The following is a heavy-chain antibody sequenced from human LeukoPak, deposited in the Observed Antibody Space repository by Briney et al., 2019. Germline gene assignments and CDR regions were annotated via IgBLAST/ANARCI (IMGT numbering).Heavy chain of an antibody. Sequence: SETLSLTCTVSGGSISSSSFYWGWIRQPPGKGLEWIGTIYYSGSTYYNPSLKSRVTISVDTSKNQFSLKLSSVTAADTAVYYCARDHSSGWYGHFDYWGQGTLVTVSS. D-gene: IGHD6-19*01. J-gene: IGHJ4*02. CDR1: GGSISSSSFY. CDR3: ARDHSSGWYGHFDY. V-gene: IGHV4-39*07. CDR2: IYYSGST.